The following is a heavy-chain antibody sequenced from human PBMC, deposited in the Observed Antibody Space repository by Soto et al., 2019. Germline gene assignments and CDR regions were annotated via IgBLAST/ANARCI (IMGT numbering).Heavy chain of an antibody. V-gene: IGHV5-51*01. CDR2: IYPGDSDT. CDR3: ARRGYCSSTSCYYYGMDV. CDR1: GYSFTSYW. J-gene: IGHJ6*02. Sequence: GESLKISCKGSGYSFTSYWIGWVRQMPGKGLEWMGIIYPGDSDTRYSPSFQGQVTISADKSISTAYLQWSSLKASDTAMYYCARRGYCSSTSCYYYGMDVWGQGTSVTVSS. D-gene: IGHD2-2*01.